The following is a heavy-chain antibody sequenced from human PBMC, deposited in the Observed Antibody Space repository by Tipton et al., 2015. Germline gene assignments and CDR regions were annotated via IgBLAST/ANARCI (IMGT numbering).Heavy chain of an antibody. CDR3: ARHPDFITVAGMAYFDY. J-gene: IGHJ4*02. Sequence: TLSLTCTVSGGSISSGDYFWSWIRQHPGKGLEWIGYIYYSGSSYYNPSLKSRITISVDTSKNQFSLKLSSVTAADTAVYYCARHPDFITVAGMAYFDYWGQGTLVTVSS. D-gene: IGHD6-19*01. V-gene: IGHV4-31*03. CDR1: GGSISSGDYF. CDR2: IYYSGSS.